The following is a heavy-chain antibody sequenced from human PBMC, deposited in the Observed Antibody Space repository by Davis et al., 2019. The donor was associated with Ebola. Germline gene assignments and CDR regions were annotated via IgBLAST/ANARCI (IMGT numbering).Heavy chain of an antibody. J-gene: IGHJ4*02. D-gene: IGHD3-16*02. CDR2: IKQDGSEK. CDR1: GFTFSSYW. Sequence: GGSLRLSCAASGFTFSSYWMSWVRQAPGKGLEWVANIKQDGSEKYYVDSVKGRFTISRDNAKNTVYLQMNSLRAEDTAVYYCARDGVSEFIDLDYWGRGTLVTVSA. V-gene: IGHV3-7*01. CDR3: ARDGVSEFIDLDY.